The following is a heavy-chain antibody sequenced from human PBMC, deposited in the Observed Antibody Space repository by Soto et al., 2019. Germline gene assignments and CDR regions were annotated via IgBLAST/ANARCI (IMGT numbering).Heavy chain of an antibody. CDR2: VLPIVDTP. CDR1: GSNFRRGS. J-gene: IGHJ4*02. V-gene: IGHV1-69*12. D-gene: IGHD2-15*01. Sequence: VQVVESWAEVKKPGSLVKVSCKGSGSNFRRGSFSLGRQAPGKRLEGVGGVLPIVDTPIYAQKFQDRVTITADESTSTAYMQLSSLRSGDTAVYYCARSGGLDRDFNYWGQGSLVTVSS. CDR3: ARSGGLDRDFNY.